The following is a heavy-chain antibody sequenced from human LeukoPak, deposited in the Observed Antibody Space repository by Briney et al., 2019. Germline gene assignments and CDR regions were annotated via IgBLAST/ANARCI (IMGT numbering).Heavy chain of an antibody. CDR1: GFTFSSYG. D-gene: IGHD3-10*01. CDR2: VWNDGNNK. J-gene: IGHJ4*02. CDR3: ARDGSGSDHHFDY. V-gene: IGHV3-33*08. Sequence: GGSLRLSCAASGFTFSSYGMHWVRQAPGKGLEWVAFVWNDGNNKYHADSVKGRFTIYRDNSMNTLYLQMDSLKAEDTAVYYCARDGSGSDHHFDYWGQGTLVTVSS.